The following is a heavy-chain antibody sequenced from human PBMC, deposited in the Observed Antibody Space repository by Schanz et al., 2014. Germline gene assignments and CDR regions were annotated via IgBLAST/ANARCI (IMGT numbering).Heavy chain of an antibody. V-gene: IGHV4-4*02. CDR3: ATVSYDFWSGKDYYSFHMDV. CDR1: GASISSNNW. J-gene: IGHJ6*03. D-gene: IGHD3-3*01. CDR2: IFHTGST. Sequence: QVQLQESGPGLLKPSGTLSLTCAVSGASISSNNWWTWVRQSPGKGLDWIGEIFHTGSTKYNSSLKSRVTVPVDKPKNQFSLKLNSVTAADTAVYYCATVSYDFWSGKDYYSFHMDVWGKGTTVTVSS.